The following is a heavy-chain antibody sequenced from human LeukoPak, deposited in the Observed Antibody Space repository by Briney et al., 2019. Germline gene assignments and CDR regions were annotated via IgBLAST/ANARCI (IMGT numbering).Heavy chain of an antibody. CDR2: IKEDGSEK. Sequence: GGSLRLSCAASGFTFSSYWMSWVRQAPGKGLEWVANIKEDGSEKHYVDSVKGRFTISRDNAKKSLFLQMNSLRVEDTAVYYCARGRNLAVWGQGTTVTVSS. J-gene: IGHJ6*02. CDR3: ARGRNLAV. CDR1: GFTFSSYW. V-gene: IGHV3-7*01.